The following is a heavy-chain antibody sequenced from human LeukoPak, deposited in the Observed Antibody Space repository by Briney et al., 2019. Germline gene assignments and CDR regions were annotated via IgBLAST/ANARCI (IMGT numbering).Heavy chain of an antibody. CDR3: ARVRYEDDAFDI. CDR1: GFTFSDYY. CDR2: ISSSGSTI. Sequence: GGSLRLSCAASGFTFSDYYMSWIRQAPGKGLEWVSYISSSGSTIYYADSMKGRFTISRDNAKNSLYLQMNSLRAEDTAVYYCARVRYEDDAFDIWGQGTMVTVSS. V-gene: IGHV3-11*01. J-gene: IGHJ3*02. D-gene: IGHD1-1*01.